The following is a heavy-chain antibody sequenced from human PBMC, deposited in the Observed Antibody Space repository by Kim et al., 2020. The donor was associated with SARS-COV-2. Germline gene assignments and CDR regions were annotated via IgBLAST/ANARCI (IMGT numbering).Heavy chain of an antibody. CDR3: ARDPSSSWTSGGSSYFDY. CDR2: ISAYNGNT. CDR1: GYTFTSYG. Sequence: ASVKVSCKASGYTFTSYGISWVRQAPGQGLEWMGWISAYNGNTNYAQKLQGRVTMTTDTSTSTAYMELRSLRSDDTAVYYCARDPSSSWTSGGSSYFDYWGQGTLVTVSS. J-gene: IGHJ4*02. D-gene: IGHD6-13*01. V-gene: IGHV1-18*04.